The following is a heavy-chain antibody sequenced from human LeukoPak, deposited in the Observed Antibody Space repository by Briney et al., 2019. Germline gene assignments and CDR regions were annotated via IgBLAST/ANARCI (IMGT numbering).Heavy chain of an antibody. J-gene: IGHJ3*02. CDR1: GFTFSSYA. Sequence: GGSLRLSCAASGFTFSSYAMSWVRQAPGKGLEWVSAISGSGGSTYYADSVKGRFTISRDNSKNTLYLQMNSLRAEDTAVYYCANPPIVVRGVRVLNDAFDIWGQGTMVTVSS. CDR3: ANPPIVVRGVRVLNDAFDI. CDR2: ISGSGGST. V-gene: IGHV3-23*01. D-gene: IGHD3-10*01.